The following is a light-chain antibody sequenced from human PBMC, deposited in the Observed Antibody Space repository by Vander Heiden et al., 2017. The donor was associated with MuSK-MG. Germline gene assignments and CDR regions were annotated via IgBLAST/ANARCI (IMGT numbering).Light chain of an antibody. V-gene: IGLV3-25*03. Sequence: YELTQPLSVSVSPGQTARIHCSGDALAKESAFWYQLKPGQAPVLIISRDTERPSGIPERFSGSSSGTTVTLTISGVQAEDEADYFCQSTDSSDTYVFGTGTTVTVL. CDR2: RDT. CDR3: QSTDSSDTYV. J-gene: IGLJ1*01. CDR1: ALAKES.